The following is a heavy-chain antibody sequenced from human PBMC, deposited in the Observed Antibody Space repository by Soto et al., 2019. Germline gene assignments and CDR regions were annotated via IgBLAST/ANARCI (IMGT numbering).Heavy chain of an antibody. J-gene: IGHJ4*02. CDR2: FLGGVSK. V-gene: IGHV3-53*01. CDR3: AGRLTTAASLDY. Sequence: VQLVESGGGLIQPGGSLRLSCAASGFTVSNNNIPWFPKVAGKGLGLVSFFLGGVSKSYEDPGRGGFTISRDNSKTTLYLQMDSLRAEDTAIYYCAGRLTTAASLDYWGRGTLVTVSS. CDR1: GFTVSNNN. D-gene: IGHD3-16*01.